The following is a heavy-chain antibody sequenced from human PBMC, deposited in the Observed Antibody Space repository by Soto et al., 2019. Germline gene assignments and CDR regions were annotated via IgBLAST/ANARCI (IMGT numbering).Heavy chain of an antibody. D-gene: IGHD6-6*01. Sequence: ASVKVSCKISGYTLTELSMHWVRQAPGKGLEWMGGFDPEDGETIYAQKFQGRVTMTEDTSTDTAYMELSSLRSEDTAVYYCATTLESLPDAFDIWGPGTMVTVSS. CDR2: FDPEDGET. J-gene: IGHJ3*02. CDR3: ATTLESLPDAFDI. CDR1: GYTLTELS. V-gene: IGHV1-24*01.